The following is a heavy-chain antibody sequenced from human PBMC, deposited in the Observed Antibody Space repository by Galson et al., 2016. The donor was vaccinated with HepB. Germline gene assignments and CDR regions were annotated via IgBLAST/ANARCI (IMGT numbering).Heavy chain of an antibody. D-gene: IGHD6-19*01. CDR1: GFTFDDYA. CDR2: ISWNSGSI. CDR3: VRPWEDSSWWYSRFDS. V-gene: IGHV3-9*01. J-gene: IGHJ4*02. Sequence: SLRLSCAASGFTFDDYAMHWVRQVPGKGLEWVSGISWNSGSIGYADSVKGRFTISRDNTKNSLYLQMNSLRAEDTTLYYCVRPWEDSSWWYSRFDSWGQGSLVTVSS.